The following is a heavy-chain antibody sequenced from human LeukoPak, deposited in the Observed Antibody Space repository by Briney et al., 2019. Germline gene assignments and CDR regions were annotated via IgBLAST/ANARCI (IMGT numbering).Heavy chain of an antibody. CDR3: ARWPDNSTRFDY. Sequence: SETLSLTCAVYGGSFSGYYWSWIRQPPGKGLEWIGEINHSGSTNYNPSLKSRVTISVDTSKNQFSLKLSSVTAADTAVYYCARWPDNSTRFDYWGQGTLDTVSS. J-gene: IGHJ4*02. CDR1: GGSFSGYY. V-gene: IGHV4-34*01. D-gene: IGHD6-13*01. CDR2: INHSGST.